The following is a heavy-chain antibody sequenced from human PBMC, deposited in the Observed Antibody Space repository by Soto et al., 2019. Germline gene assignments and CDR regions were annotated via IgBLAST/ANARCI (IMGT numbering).Heavy chain of an antibody. CDR3: ASRRRYYYGMDV. J-gene: IGHJ6*02. Sequence: QLQLQESGPGLVKPSETLSLTCTVSGGSISSSSYYWGWIRQPPGTGLEWIGSIYYRGNTYYNPTLERRYTISVDTSKYQFSLKLRAVAVADPAVYYSASRRRYYYGMDVWGQGTMVTVSS. D-gene: IGHD6-25*01. CDR2: IYYRGNT. CDR1: GGSISSSSYY. V-gene: IGHV4-39*01.